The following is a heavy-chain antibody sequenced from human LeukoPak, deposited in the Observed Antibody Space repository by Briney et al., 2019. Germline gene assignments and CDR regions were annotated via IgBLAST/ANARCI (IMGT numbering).Heavy chain of an antibody. CDR1: GGSINSGGYY. Sequence: SETLSLTCTVSGGSINSGGYYWSWIRQPPGKGLEWLGYIYQSGSTYYNPSLKSRVTISVDRSKNQVYLNLTSVTAADTAVYYCVRHLPCFGCYYYYMDVWGRGTTVTVSS. D-gene: IGHD6-19*01. CDR3: VRHLPCFGCYYYYMDV. J-gene: IGHJ6*03. V-gene: IGHV4-30-2*01. CDR2: IYQSGST.